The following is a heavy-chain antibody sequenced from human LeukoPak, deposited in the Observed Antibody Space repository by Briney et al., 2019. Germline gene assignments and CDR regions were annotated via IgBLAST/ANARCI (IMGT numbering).Heavy chain of an antibody. Sequence: SETLSLTCTVSGGSISSYYWSWIRQPPGKGLEWIGYIYTSGSTNYNPSLKSRVTISVDTSKNQFSLKLSSVTAADTAVYYCARLIRYYYDSSGIFDYWGQGTLVTVSS. CDR2: IYTSGST. V-gene: IGHV4-4*09. D-gene: IGHD3-22*01. J-gene: IGHJ4*02. CDR3: ARLIRYYYDSSGIFDY. CDR1: GGSISSYY.